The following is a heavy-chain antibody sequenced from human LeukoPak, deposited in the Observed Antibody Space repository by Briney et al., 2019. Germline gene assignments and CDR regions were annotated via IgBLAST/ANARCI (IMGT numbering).Heavy chain of an antibody. CDR1: GGTFSSYA. V-gene: IGHV1-69*01. J-gene: IGHJ6*02. CDR2: IIPIFGTA. Sequence: SVKVSCKASGGTFSSYAISWVRQAPGQGLEWMGGIIPIFGTANYAQKFQGRVTITADESTSTAYMELSSLRSEDTAVYYCARVPFRGYDSDYYGMDVWGQGTTVTVSS. D-gene: IGHD5-12*01. CDR3: ARVPFRGYDSDYYGMDV.